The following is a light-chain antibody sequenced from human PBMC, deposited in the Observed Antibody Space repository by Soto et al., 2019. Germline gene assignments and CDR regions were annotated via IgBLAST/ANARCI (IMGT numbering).Light chain of an antibody. V-gene: IGLV2-14*01. CDR3: SSYTNTGTLYV. J-gene: IGLJ1*01. Sequence: QSVLTQPPSVSGSPGQSITISCTGTTSDVGGYDYVSWYQQHSGKAPKLILYEVSNRPSGVSNRFSGSKSGNTASLSISGLQAEDEADYYCSSYTNTGTLYVLGTGTKVTVL. CDR1: TSDVGGYDY. CDR2: EVS.